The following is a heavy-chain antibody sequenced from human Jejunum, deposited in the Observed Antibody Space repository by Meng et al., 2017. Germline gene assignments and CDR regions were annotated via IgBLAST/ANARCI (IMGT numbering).Heavy chain of an antibody. V-gene: IGHV4-34*01. CDR1: GGSISDYY. CDR2: INDSGST. Sequence: QVKLQQWGAGLVKPSETLSLTCAVYGGSISDYYWTWIRQPPGKGLEWIGKINDSGSTNYNPSLKSRVTISVDTSKSQFYLRVSSVTAADTAVYYCARGNEYSNYGADFWGQGTLVTVSS. CDR3: ARGNEYSNYGADF. D-gene: IGHD4-11*01. J-gene: IGHJ4*02.